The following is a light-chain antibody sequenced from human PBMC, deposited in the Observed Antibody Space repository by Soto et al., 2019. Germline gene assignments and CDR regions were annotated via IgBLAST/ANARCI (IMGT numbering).Light chain of an antibody. V-gene: IGKV3D-15*01. CDR2: GAS. CDR3: QQYDSAQCA. J-gene: IGKJ1*01. Sequence: RDTLSCRASQSISTNLAWFQHKPGQAPRLLISGASTRAADIPDRFSGSGSGTDFTLPISSPVSEVLLVYSCQQYDSAQCALGQGTKVDI. CDR1: QSISTN.